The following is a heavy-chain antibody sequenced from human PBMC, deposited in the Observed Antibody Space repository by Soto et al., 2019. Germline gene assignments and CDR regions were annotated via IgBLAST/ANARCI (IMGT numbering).Heavy chain of an antibody. V-gene: IGHV3-73*01. CDR3: TRQSLLWFGESSPSGMDV. CDR1: GFTFSGSA. Sequence: GSLRLSCAASGFTFSGSAMHWVRQASGKGLEWVGRIRSKANSYATAYAASVKGRFTISRDDSKNTAYLQMNSLKTEDTAVYYCTRQSLLWFGESSPSGMDVWGQGTTVTVSS. J-gene: IGHJ6*02. CDR2: IRSKANSYAT. D-gene: IGHD3-10*01.